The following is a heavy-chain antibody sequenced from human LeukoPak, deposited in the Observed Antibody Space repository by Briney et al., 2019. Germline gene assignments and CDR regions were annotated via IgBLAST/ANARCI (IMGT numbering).Heavy chain of an antibody. CDR2: ISNTGSVI. V-gene: IGHV3-11*04. J-gene: IGHJ4*02. D-gene: IGHD2-2*01. CDR1: GFSFSGYA. CDR3: ARNLPAADY. Sequence: PGGSLRLSCEASGFSFSGYAMSWVRQAPGKGLEWISYISNTGSVIYYADSVKGRFTISRDNAKNSLYLQMNSLRAEDTAVYYCARNLPAADYWGQGTLVTVSS.